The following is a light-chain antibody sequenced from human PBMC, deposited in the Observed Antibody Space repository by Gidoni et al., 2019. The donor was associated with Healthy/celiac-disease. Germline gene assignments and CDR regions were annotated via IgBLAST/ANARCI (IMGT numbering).Light chain of an antibody. V-gene: IGKV3-15*01. J-gene: IGKJ5*01. CDR1: QSVSSN. Sequence: EIVMTQSPATLSVSPGERATLSCRASQSVSSNLAWYQQKPGQAPRLLIYGASTRATCIPARFRGSGSGTEFTLTISSLQAEDFAVYYCQQYNNWPPTFGQGTRLEIK. CDR3: QQYNNWPPT. CDR2: GAS.